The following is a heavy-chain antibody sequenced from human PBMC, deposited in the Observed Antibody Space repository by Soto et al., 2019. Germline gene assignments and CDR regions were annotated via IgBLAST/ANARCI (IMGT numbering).Heavy chain of an antibody. D-gene: IGHD3-22*01. J-gene: IGHJ3*02. CDR1: GYTFTGYY. CDR2: INPNTGGT. Sequence: QVQLVQSGAEVRKPGASVKVSCKASGYTFTGYYMHWVRQAPGQGLEWMGWINPNTGGTNYAQKLQGWVTMTRDTSISTAHMELSRLRSDDTAVYYCARDIHRLAYYYDTSGSYGNAFDIWGQGTMVTVSS. CDR3: ARDIHRLAYYYDTSGSYGNAFDI. V-gene: IGHV1-2*04.